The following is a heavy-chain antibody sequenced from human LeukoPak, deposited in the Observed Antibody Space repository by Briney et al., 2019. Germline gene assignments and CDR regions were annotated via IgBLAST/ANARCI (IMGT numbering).Heavy chain of an antibody. CDR1: GFTFSSYS. CDR3: AREGSAYSSGFDY. D-gene: IGHD6-19*01. J-gene: IGHJ4*02. Sequence: GGSLRLSCAASGFTFSSYSMNWVRQAPGKGLEWVSYISSSSSTIYYADSVKGRFTISRDNAKNSLYLQMNSLRAEDTAVYNCAREGSAYSSGFDYWGQGTLVTVSS. V-gene: IGHV3-48*01. CDR2: ISSSSSTI.